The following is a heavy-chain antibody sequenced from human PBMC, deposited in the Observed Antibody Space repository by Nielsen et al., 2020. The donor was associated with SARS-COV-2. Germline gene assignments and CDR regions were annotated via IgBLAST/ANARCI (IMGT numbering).Heavy chain of an antibody. V-gene: IGHV3-21*01. CDR3: AKEGIVVVPAAILSYYYYYYYMDV. CDR2: ISSSSSYI. J-gene: IGHJ6*03. D-gene: IGHD2-2*01. Sequence: VRQAPGKGLEWVSSISSSSSYIYYADSVKGRFTISRDNSKNTLYLQMNSLRAEDTAVYYCAKEGIVVVPAAILSYYYYYYYMDVWGKGPRSPSP.